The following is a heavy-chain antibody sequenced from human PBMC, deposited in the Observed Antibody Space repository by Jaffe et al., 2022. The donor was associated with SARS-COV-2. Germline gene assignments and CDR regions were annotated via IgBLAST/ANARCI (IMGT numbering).Heavy chain of an antibody. CDR1: GGSFSGYY. V-gene: IGHV4-34*01. Sequence: QVQLQQWGAGLLKPSETLSLTCAVHGGSFSGYYWSWIRQPPGKGLEWIGEINHSGSTNYNPPLKSRVTISVDTSKNQLSLKLSSVTAADTAVYYCARGSLQLSILQYYYYYMDVWGTGTTVTVSS. CDR2: INHSGST. J-gene: IGHJ6*03. D-gene: IGHD5-18*01. CDR3: ARGSLQLSILQYYYYYMDV.